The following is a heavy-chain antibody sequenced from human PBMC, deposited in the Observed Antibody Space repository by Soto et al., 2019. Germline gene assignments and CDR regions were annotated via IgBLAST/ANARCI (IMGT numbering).Heavy chain of an antibody. Sequence: LRLSFEASGFRFNSYSMNWVRQAPQKGLEWVSLIDARSNYIYYADSVKGRFTISRDNARNSLYLQMDSLRVEDTAVYYCVRENGMAGATSAFEYWGQGTPVTVSS. J-gene: IGHJ4*02. CDR3: VRENGMAGATSAFEY. CDR2: IDARSNYI. D-gene: IGHD1-26*01. CDR1: GFRFNSYS. V-gene: IGHV3-21*06.